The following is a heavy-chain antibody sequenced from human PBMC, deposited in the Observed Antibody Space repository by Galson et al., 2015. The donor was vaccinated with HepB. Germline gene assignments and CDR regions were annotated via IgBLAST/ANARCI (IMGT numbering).Heavy chain of an antibody. CDR1: GGSISSYY. CDR3: ARATGYYDSREGFNY. CDR2: IYSSGTT. D-gene: IGHD3-22*01. Sequence: TLSLTCTVSGGSISSYYWNWIRQPAGKGLEWIGRIYSSGTTNYNPSLKSRVTMSVDTSKSHFSLNLSSVTAADTAVYYCARATGYYDSREGFNYWGQGTLVTVSS. V-gene: IGHV4-4*07. J-gene: IGHJ4*02.